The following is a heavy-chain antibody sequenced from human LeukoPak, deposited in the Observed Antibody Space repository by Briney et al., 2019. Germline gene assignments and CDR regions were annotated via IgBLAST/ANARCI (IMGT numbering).Heavy chain of an antibody. V-gene: IGHV3-30-3*01. CDR2: ISYDGSNK. CDR1: GFTFSSYA. D-gene: IGHD2-21*02. J-gene: IGHJ4*02. Sequence: GGSLRLPCAASGFTFSSYAMHWVRQAPGKGLEWVAVISYDGSNKYYADSVKGRFTISRDNSKNTLYLQMNSLRAEDTAVYYCARGRVVVTAPADYWGQGTLVTVSS. CDR3: ARGRVVVTAPADY.